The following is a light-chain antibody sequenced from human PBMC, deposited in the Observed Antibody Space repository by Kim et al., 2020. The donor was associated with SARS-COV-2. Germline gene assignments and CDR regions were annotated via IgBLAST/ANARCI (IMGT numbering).Light chain of an antibody. CDR3: KSRDSRGKVV. Sequence: SSELTQDPAVSVALGQTVRITCQGDSLRTYYATWYQQKSGQAPVLVFYGKDNRPSGIPDRFSGSSSGNTASLTITGAQAADEADYYCKSRDSRGKVVFGGGTKVTDL. V-gene: IGLV3-19*01. J-gene: IGLJ2*01. CDR2: GKD. CDR1: SLRTYY.